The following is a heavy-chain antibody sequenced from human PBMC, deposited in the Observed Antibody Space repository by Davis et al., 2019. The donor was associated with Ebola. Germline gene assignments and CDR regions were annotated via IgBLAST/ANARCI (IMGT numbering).Heavy chain of an antibody. Sequence: GESLKIPCAAPGFTVSSNHMSWVRQAPGKGLEWVSVIYDQTTAYADSVRGRFIISRDNSENTLHLQMNTLRVEDTAIYYCVPGTWIRGQGTLVTVSS. CDR1: GFTVSSNH. V-gene: IGHV3-66*01. D-gene: IGHD5-18*01. CDR2: IYDQTT. CDR3: VPGTWI. J-gene: IGHJ4*02.